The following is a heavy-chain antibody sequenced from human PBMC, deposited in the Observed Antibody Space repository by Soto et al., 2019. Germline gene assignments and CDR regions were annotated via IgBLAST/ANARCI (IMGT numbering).Heavy chain of an antibody. D-gene: IGHD3-22*01. CDR3: ARDHRDSSGYYWIGY. CDR1: GGTFSSYA. V-gene: IGHV1-69*05. CDR2: IIPIFGTA. Sequence: SVKVSCKASGGTFSSYAISWVRQAPGQGLEWMGGIIPIFGTANYAQKFQGRVTITTDESTSTAYMELSSLRSEDTAVYYCARDHRDSSGYYWIGYWGQGTLVTVSS. J-gene: IGHJ4*02.